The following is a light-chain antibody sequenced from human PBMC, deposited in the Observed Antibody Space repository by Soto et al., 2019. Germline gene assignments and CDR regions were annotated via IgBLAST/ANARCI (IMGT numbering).Light chain of an antibody. CDR1: QSVSNNY. CDR3: QQYGSSPVT. CDR2: GAS. V-gene: IGKV3-20*01. Sequence: EIVLTQYPGTLSLSPGERATLYCRASQSVSNNYLAWYQQKPGQAPRLLIYGASNRATGIPDRFSGSGSGTDFTLTISRLEPEDFAVYYCQQYGSSPVTFGQGTKVDIK. J-gene: IGKJ1*01.